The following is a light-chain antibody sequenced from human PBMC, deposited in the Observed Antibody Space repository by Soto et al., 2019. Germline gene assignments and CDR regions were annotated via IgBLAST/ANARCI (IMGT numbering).Light chain of an antibody. V-gene: IGKV3-20*01. CDR3: QQYGSSPWT. CDR2: GAS. J-gene: IGKJ1*01. CDR1: QSVSSK. Sequence: EIVMTQSPGTRSGSPWGIATASCMASQSVSSKLAWYQQKPGQAPRLLIYGASSRATGIPDRFSGSGSGTDFTLTISRLEPEDFAVYYCQQYGSSPWTFGQGTKVDIK.